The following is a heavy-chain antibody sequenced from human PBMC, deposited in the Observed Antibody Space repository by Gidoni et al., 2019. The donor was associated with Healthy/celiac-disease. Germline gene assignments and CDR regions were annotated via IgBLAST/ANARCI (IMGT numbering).Heavy chain of an antibody. CDR2: INHSGST. D-gene: IGHD2-2*02. CDR1: GGSFSGYY. CDR3: ARDGWYQLLYGFGGWFDP. V-gene: IGHV4-34*01. J-gene: IGHJ5*02. Sequence: QVQLQQWGAGLLKPSETLSLTCAVYGGSFSGYYWSWIRQPPGKGLEWIGEINHSGSTNYNPSLKSRVTISVDTSKNQFSLKLSSVTAADTAVYYCARDGWYQLLYGFGGWFDPWGQGTLVTVSS.